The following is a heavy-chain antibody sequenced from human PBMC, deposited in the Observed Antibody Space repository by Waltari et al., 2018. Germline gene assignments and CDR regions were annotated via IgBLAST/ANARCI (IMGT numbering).Heavy chain of an antibody. Sequence: QVQLQESGPGLVKPSETLSLTCAVSGYSISSGYYWGWIRQPPGKGLEWIGSIYHSGSTYYNPSLKSRVTISVDTSKNQFSLKLSSVTAADTAVYYCARRIAAAGGGVFDYWGQGTLVTVSS. CDR3: ARRIAAAGGGVFDY. CDR1: GYSISSGYY. CDR2: IYHSGST. J-gene: IGHJ4*02. V-gene: IGHV4-38-2*01. D-gene: IGHD6-13*01.